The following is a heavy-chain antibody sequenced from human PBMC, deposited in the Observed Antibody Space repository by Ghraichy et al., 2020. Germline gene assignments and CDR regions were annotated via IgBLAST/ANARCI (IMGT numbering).Heavy chain of an antibody. Sequence: SLNISCTVSGGSISSGGYYWSWIRQHPGKGLEWIGYIYYSGSTYYNPSLKSRVTISVDTSKNQFSLKLSSVTAADTAVYYCARHTTGTFDYWGQGTLVTVSS. J-gene: IGHJ4*02. CDR3: ARHTTGTFDY. D-gene: IGHD1-1*01. V-gene: IGHV4-31*03. CDR1: GGSISSGGYY. CDR2: IYYSGST.